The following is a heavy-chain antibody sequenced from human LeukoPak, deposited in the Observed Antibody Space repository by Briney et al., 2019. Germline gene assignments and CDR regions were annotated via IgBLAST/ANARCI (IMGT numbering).Heavy chain of an antibody. CDR2: ISSSSSTI. CDR1: GFTFSNAW. CDR3: ARVRSPRYFDY. V-gene: IGHV3-48*01. J-gene: IGHJ4*02. Sequence: GGSLRLSCAASGFTFSNAWMNWVRQAPGKGLDWVSYISSSSSTIYYADSVKGRFTISRDNAKNSLYLQMNSLRAEDTAVYYCARVRSPRYFDYWGQGTLVTVSS.